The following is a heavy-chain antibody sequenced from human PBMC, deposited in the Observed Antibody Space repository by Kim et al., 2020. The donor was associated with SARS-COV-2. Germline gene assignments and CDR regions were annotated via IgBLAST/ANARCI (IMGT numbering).Heavy chain of an antibody. J-gene: IGHJ4*02. D-gene: IGHD3-10*01. CDR3: AREIMVRGVPLFDY. V-gene: IGHV7-4-1*02. Sequence: FAQGLPGRFVFSLDTSDSTAYLQIKSLKAEDTAVYYCAREIMVRGVPLFDYWGQGTLVTVSS.